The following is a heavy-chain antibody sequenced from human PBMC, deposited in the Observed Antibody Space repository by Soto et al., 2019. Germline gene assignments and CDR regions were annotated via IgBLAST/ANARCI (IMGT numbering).Heavy chain of an antibody. J-gene: IGHJ6*02. CDR2: ISGSGIST. CDR1: GFTFSTYP. CDR3: VKERYAQLWLEDYGMDV. Sequence: EAQLSESGGGLVQPGGSLRLSCAASGFTFSTYPMSWVRQAPGKGLEWVSGISGSGISTYYADSVKGRFTISRDNSKNTVFLQMSSLGPEDTAVYYCVKERYAQLWLEDYGMDVWGQGTTVTV. V-gene: IGHV3-23*01. D-gene: IGHD5-18*01.